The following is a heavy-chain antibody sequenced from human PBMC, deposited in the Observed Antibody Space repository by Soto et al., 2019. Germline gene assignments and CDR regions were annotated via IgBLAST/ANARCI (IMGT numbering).Heavy chain of an antibody. CDR2: INHSGST. D-gene: IGHD3-16*01. J-gene: IGHJ6*02. CDR3: ARHNGPLYVGYYYDMDV. CDR1: GGSFSGYY. Sequence: SETLSLTCAVYGGSFSGYYWTWIRQPPGTGLEWIGEINHSGSTNYNPPLKGRVTISVDTSKNQFSLKLSSVTAADTAVYYCARHNGPLYVGYYYDMDVWGQGTTVTVSS. V-gene: IGHV4-34*01.